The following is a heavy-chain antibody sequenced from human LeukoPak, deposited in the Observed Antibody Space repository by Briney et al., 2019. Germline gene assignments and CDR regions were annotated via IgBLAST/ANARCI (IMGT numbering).Heavy chain of an antibody. D-gene: IGHD1-14*01. J-gene: IGHJ4*02. Sequence: GGSLRLSCAASGLTFSNYWMSWVRQAPGKGLEWVANINQDGGDKDYVDSVKGRFTISRDNAENSLYLQMNSLRAEDTAVYYCARRGRTGCLDYWGQGTLVTVSS. CDR1: GLTFSNYW. V-gene: IGHV3-7*01. CDR2: INQDGGDK. CDR3: ARRGRTGCLDY.